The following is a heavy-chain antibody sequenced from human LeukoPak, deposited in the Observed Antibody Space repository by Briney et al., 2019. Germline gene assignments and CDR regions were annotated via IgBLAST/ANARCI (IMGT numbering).Heavy chain of an antibody. CDR3: AELGITIIRGV. CDR1: GFTFSSYE. D-gene: IGHD3-10*01. Sequence: PGGSLRLSCAASGFTFSSYEMNWVRQAPGKGLEWVSYISSSGSTIYYADSVKGRFTISRDNAKNSLYLQMNSLRAEDTDVYYWAELGITIIRGVWGKGTTVTISS. CDR2: ISSSGSTI. V-gene: IGHV3-48*03. J-gene: IGHJ6*04.